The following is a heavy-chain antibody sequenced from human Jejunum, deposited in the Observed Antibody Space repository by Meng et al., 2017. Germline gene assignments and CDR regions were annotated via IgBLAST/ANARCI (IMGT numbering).Heavy chain of an antibody. D-gene: IGHD4-17*01. CDR2: IFNSGST. Sequence: QLQLQESGSGLVKPSQTLSLTCVVSGGSMSSSYYSWGWIRQPPGKGLEWIGYIFNSGSTHFNPSLKSRVTISMDSSKNQFSLNLTSVTAGDTAVYYCARGAGDRFDFWGRGTLAPSPQ. V-gene: IGHV4-30-2*01. CDR1: GGSMSSSYYS. J-gene: IGHJ4*02. CDR3: ARGAGDRFDF.